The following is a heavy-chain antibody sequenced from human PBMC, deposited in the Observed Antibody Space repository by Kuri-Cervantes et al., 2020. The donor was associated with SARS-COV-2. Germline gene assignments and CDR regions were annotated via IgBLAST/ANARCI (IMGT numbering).Heavy chain of an antibody. CDR1: GGSISSYY. CDR3: TRVDSIAARPRWFDP. V-gene: IGHV4-4*07. J-gene: IGHJ5*02. CDR2: IYTSGST. Sequence: ESLKISCTVSGGSISSYYWSWIRQPAGKGLEWIGRIYTSGSTNYNPSLKSRVTMSVDTSKNQFSLKLSSVTAADTAVYYCTRVDSIAARPRWFDPWGQGTLVTVSS. D-gene: IGHD6-6*01.